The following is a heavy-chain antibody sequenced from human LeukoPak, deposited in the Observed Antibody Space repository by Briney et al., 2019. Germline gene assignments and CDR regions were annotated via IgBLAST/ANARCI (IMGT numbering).Heavy chain of an antibody. J-gene: IGHJ6*03. CDR3: AREAIGPNSSGYYYYMDV. CDR1: GYSISSGHY. Sequence: PSETLSLTCAVSGYSISSGHYWGWIRQPPGKGLEWIGYIYYSGSTYYNPSLKSRVTISVDTSKNQFSLKLSSVTAADTAVYYCAREAIGPNSSGYYYYMDVWGKGTTVTVSS. CDR2: IYYSGST. V-gene: IGHV4-30-4*08. D-gene: IGHD3-22*01.